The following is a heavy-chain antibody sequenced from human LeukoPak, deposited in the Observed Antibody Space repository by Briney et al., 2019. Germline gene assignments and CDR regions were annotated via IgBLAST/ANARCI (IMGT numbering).Heavy chain of an antibody. CDR2: IYYSGST. V-gene: IGHV4-39*07. CDR1: GGSISSSSYY. CDR3: ARGRSQSYYDFWSGFPPYYYGMDV. D-gene: IGHD3-3*01. J-gene: IGHJ6*02. Sequence: NPSETLSLTCTVSGGSISSSSYYWGWIRQPPGKGLEWIGSIYYSGSTYYNPSLKSRVTISVDTSKNQFSLKLSSVTAADTAVYYCARGRSQSYYDFWSGFPPYYYGMDVWGQGTTVTVSS.